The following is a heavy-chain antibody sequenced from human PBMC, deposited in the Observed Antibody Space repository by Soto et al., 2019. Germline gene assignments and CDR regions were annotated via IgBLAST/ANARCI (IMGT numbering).Heavy chain of an antibody. CDR2: ISGSGGST. D-gene: IGHD6-13*01. CDR3: AKQGVIAAAGPYFDY. CDR1: GFTFSSYA. J-gene: IGHJ4*02. V-gene: IGHV3-23*01. Sequence: GGSLRLSCAASGFTFSSYAMSWVRQAPGKGLEWVSAISGSGGSTYYADSVKGRFTISRDNSKNTLYLQMNSLRAEDTSVYYCAKQGVIAAAGPYFDYWGQGTLVTVSS.